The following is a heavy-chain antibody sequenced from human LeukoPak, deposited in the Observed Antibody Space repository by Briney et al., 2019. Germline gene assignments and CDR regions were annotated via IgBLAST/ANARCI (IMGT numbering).Heavy chain of an antibody. J-gene: IGHJ3*01. Sequence: GGSLRLSCAASGFTFSSYGMHWVRQVPGKGLEWVSGISWNSGSIGYADSVKGRFTISRDNAKNSLNLQMNSLRAEDTALYYCVKDLAAAGPEGAFDVWGQGTMVTVSS. D-gene: IGHD6-13*01. CDR3: VKDLAAAGPEGAFDV. CDR2: ISWNSGSI. CDR1: GFTFSSYG. V-gene: IGHV3-9*01.